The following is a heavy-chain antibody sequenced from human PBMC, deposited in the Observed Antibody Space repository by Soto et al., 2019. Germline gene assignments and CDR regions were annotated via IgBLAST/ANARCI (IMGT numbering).Heavy chain of an antibody. Sequence: QMQVVQSGPEVKKPGTSVKVSCKTSGFTISNSAVQWVRQARGQRLEWMGWIVVGNGNTNYAQKFRERVSITRDMSTSTAHMEVSSLTSEDTAVYYCAAELYSGGSCCSFDIWGQGTMVTVSS. CDR1: GFTISNSA. J-gene: IGHJ3*02. CDR2: IVVGNGNT. V-gene: IGHV1-58*01. CDR3: AAELYSGGSCCSFDI. D-gene: IGHD2-15*01.